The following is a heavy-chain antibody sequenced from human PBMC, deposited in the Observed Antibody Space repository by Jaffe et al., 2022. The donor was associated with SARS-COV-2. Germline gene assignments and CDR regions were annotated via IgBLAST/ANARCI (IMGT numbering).Heavy chain of an antibody. CDR1: GGSISSSSYY. Sequence: QLQLQESGPGLVKPSETLSLTCTVSGGSISSSSYYWGWIRQPPGKGLEWIGSIYYSGSTYYNPSLKSRVTISVDTSKNQFSLKLSSVTAADTAVYYCARTYYDFWSGYYDYWGQGTLVTVSS. CDR3: ARTYYDFWSGYYDY. D-gene: IGHD3-3*01. V-gene: IGHV4-39*01. CDR2: IYYSGST. J-gene: IGHJ4*02.